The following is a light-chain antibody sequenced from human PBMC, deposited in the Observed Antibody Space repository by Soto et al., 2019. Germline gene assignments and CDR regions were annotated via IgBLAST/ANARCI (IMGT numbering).Light chain of an antibody. V-gene: IGKV3-20*01. CDR1: QSVRDRY. J-gene: IGKJ1*01. CDR2: ATS. Sequence: EIVLTQSPGTLSLSPGERATLSCRASQSVRDRYVAWYQQKPDQAPSLLIDATSTRATGVPDRFSGSRSGTDFALTISRVEPEDFAVYYCQHYSNSLTFGQGTKVEIK. CDR3: QHYSNSLT.